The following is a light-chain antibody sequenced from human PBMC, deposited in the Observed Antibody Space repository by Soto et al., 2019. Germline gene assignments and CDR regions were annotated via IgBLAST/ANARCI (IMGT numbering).Light chain of an antibody. CDR3: KSYAGSNTYV. CDR2: EVV. CDR1: KNDIGVYDF. J-gene: IGLJ1*01. V-gene: IGLV2-8*01. Sequence: QIVLTPPPSASGSPGQSVTISCTGTKNDIGVYDFVSWYQHHPGKAPRLIIYEVVQRPSGVPDRFSGSKSGNTASLTVSGLQAADEADYFCKSYAGSNTYVFGSGTKVTVL.